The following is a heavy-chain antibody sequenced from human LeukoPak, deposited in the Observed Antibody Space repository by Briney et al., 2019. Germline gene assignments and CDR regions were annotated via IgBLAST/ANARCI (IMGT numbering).Heavy chain of an antibody. J-gene: IGHJ4*02. Sequence: PSETLSLTCAVYGGSFSGYYWSWIRQPPGKGLEWIGEINHSGSTNYNPSLKSRVTISVDTSKNQFSLKLSSVTAADTAVYYCARLHGDYKIDYWGQGTLVTVSP. V-gene: IGHV4-34*01. D-gene: IGHD4-17*01. CDR2: INHSGST. CDR3: ARLHGDYKIDY. CDR1: GGSFSGYY.